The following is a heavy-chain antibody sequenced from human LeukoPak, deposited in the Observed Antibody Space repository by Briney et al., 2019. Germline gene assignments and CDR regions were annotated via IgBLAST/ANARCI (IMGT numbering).Heavy chain of an antibody. D-gene: IGHD6-13*01. Sequence: SVKVSCKASGYTFTSYGISWVRQAPGQGLEWMGGIIPSFGTANYAQKFQGRVTITADESTSTAYMELSSLRSEDTAVYYCARDPRRGGIAAARDNWFDPWGQGTLVTVSS. J-gene: IGHJ5*02. V-gene: IGHV1-69*13. CDR1: GYTFTSYG. CDR3: ARDPRRGGIAAARDNWFDP. CDR2: IIPSFGTA.